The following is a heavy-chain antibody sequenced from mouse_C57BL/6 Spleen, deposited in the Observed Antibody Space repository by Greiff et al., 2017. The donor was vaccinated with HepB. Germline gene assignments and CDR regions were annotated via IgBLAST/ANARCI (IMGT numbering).Heavy chain of an antibody. CDR2: IYPRSGNT. CDR3: VPHYYGSSYWYFDV. J-gene: IGHJ1*03. D-gene: IGHD1-1*01. CDR1: GYTFTSYG. Sequence: QVQLQQSGAELARPGASVKLSCKASGYTFTSYGISWVKQRTGQGLEWIGEIYPRSGNTYYNEKFKGKATLTADKSSSTAYMELRSLTSEDSAVYFCVPHYYGSSYWYFDVGGTGTTVTVSS. V-gene: IGHV1-81*01.